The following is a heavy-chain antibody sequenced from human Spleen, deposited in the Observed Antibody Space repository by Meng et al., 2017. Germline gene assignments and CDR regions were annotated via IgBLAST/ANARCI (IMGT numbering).Heavy chain of an antibody. CDR2: IYHSGNT. D-gene: IGHD6-13*01. V-gene: IGHV4-4*02. CDR1: GGSRSSSNW. J-gene: IGHJ4*02. Sequence: QVQLQESGPGRGKPSGTLDLSCAVSGGSRSSSNWWSWVRQPPGKGLEWIGGIYHSGNTNYNPSLKSRVAMSVDKSKNQFSLRLSSVTAADTAVYYCARARSSSWSFDYWGQGTLVTVSS. CDR3: ARARSSSWSFDY.